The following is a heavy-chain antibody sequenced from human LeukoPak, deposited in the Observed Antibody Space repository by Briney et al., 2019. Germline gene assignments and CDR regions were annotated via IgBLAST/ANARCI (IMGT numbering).Heavy chain of an antibody. CDR1: GFSVSSNY. J-gene: IGHJ4*02. CDR2: ISSSSSYI. Sequence: PGGSLRLSCAASGFSVSSNYMNWVRQAPGKGLEWVSSISSSSSYIYYADSVKGRFTISRDNAKNSLYLQMNSLRAEDTAVYYCARGLSAVAGTGGYWGQGTLVTVSS. V-gene: IGHV3-21*01. CDR3: ARGLSAVAGTGGY. D-gene: IGHD6-19*01.